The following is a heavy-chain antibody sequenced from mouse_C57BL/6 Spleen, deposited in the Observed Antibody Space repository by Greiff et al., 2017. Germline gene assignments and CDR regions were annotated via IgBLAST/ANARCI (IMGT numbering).Heavy chain of an antibody. Sequence: QVHVKQPGAELVRPGSSVKLSCKASGYTFTSYWMQWVKQRPIQGLEWIGNIDPSDSETNYNQKFKDKATLTVDRSSSTAYMQLSSLTSEDSAVYYCARGEEDYFDCGGQGTTLTVS. CDR3: ARGEEDYFDC. CDR1: GYTFTSYW. J-gene: IGHJ2*01. V-gene: IGHV1-52*01. CDR2: IDPSDSET.